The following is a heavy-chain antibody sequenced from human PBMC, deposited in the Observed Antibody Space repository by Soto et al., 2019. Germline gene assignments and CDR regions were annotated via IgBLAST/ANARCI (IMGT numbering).Heavy chain of an antibody. V-gene: IGHV4-30-2*01. Sequence: SETLSLTCNMSGDSYSISTYSWSWIRQPPGKALQWIGFIYQSGVTSYNPSLASRVSISLDRSNNQCSLKLRSVTAADTAVYFCAGMPYTSGLRFDPWGPGTLVTVSS. CDR3: AGMPYTSGLRFDP. D-gene: IGHD6-19*01. CDR2: IYQSGVT. CDR1: GDSYSISTYS. J-gene: IGHJ5*02.